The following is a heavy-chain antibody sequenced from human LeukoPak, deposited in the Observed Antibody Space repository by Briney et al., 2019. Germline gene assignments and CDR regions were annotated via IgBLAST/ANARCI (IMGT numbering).Heavy chain of an antibody. CDR3: ARDPPYYDSSGYYYDY. CDR2: ISGSSIYI. J-gene: IGHJ4*02. V-gene: IGHV3-21*01. D-gene: IGHD3-22*01. CDR1: GFTFSTYS. Sequence: PGGSLRLSCAASGFTFSTYSMNWVRQAPGKGLEWVSSISGSSIYIYYADSVKGRFTISRDNAKNSLYLQMNSLRAEYTAVYYCARDPPYYDSSGYYYDYWGQGTLVTVSS.